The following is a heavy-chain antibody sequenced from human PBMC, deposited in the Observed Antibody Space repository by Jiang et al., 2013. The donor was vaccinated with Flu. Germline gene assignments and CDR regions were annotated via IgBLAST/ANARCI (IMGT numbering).Heavy chain of an antibody. CDR2: ISYDGSNK. Sequence: RLSCAASGFTFSSYAMHWVRQAPGKGLEWVAVISYDGSNKYYADSVKGRFTISRDNSKNTLYLQMNSLRAEDTTVYYCARDKVVTQGYYYYYYGMDVWGQGTTVTVSS. J-gene: IGHJ6*02. D-gene: IGHD2-21*02. CDR1: GFTFSSYA. CDR3: ARDKVVTQGYYYYYYGMDV. V-gene: IGHV3-30-3*01.